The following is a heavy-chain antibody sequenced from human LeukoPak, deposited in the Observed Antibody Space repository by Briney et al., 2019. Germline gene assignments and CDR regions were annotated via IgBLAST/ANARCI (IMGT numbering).Heavy chain of an antibody. CDR3: ARDLGYYYGSGSYYGWFDP. J-gene: IGHJ5*02. CDR1: GYTFTGYY. V-gene: IGHV1-2*02. CDR2: INPNSGGT. Sequence: EASMKVSCKASGYTFTGYYMHWVRQAPGQGLEWMGWINPNSGGTNYAQKFQGRVTMTRDTSISTAYMELSRLRSDDTAVYYCARDLGYYYGSGSYYGWFDPWGQGTLVTVSS. D-gene: IGHD3-10*01.